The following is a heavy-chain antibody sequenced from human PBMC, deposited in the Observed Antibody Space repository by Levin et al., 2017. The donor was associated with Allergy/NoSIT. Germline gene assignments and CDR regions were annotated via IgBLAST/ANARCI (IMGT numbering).Heavy chain of an antibody. D-gene: IGHD3-10*01. J-gene: IGHJ5*02. CDR2: INAGNGIT. V-gene: IGHV1-3*01. Sequence: GASVKVSCKASGYTFTSYAMHWVRQAPGQRLEWMGWINAGNGITKYSQKFQGRVTITRDTSASTAYMELSSLRSEDTAVYYCATNTYYYGSARAWFDPWGQGTLVTVSS. CDR3: ATNTYYYGSARAWFDP. CDR1: GYTFTSYA.